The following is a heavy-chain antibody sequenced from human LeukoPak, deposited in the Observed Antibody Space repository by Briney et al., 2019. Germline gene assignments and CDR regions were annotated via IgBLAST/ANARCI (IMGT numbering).Heavy chain of an antibody. CDR2: INPSGGRT. CDR1: GYTFTSYY. V-gene: IGHV1-46*01. D-gene: IGHD3-10*01. CDR3: ARDGSGSGSYYNYYMDV. J-gene: IGHJ6*03. Sequence: ASVKVSCKASGYTFTSYYMYWVRQAPGQGLEWMGIINPSGGRTSYAQKFQGRVTMTRDTSTNTVYMEVSSLRSEDTAVYYCARDGSGSGSYYNYYMDVWGKGTTVTVSS.